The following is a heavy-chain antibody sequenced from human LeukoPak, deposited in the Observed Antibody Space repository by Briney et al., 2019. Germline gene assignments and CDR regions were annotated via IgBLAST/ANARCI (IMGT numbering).Heavy chain of an antibody. J-gene: IGHJ4*02. V-gene: IGHV3-66*02. CDR2: IYSGGST. CDR1: GFTVSYNY. D-gene: IGHD5-18*01. Sequence: GGSLRLSCAASGFTVSYNYMSWVRQAPGKGLEWVSVIYSGGSTYYADSVKGRFTISRDNSRNTLYLEVNSLRTDDTAVYYCARGPGLAMGKGYFDYCGQGTLVTVSS. CDR3: ARGPGLAMGKGYFDY.